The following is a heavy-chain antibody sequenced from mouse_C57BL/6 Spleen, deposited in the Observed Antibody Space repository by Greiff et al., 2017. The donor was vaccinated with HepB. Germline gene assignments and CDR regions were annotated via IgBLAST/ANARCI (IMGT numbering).Heavy chain of an antibody. J-gene: IGHJ4*01. Sequence: EVQLVESGGGLVQPKGSLKLSCAASGFTFNTYAMHWVRQAPGKGLEWVARIRSKSSNYATYYADSVKDRFTISRDDSQSMLYLQMNNLKTEDTAMYYCVRGGEFITTVVAYYYAMDYWGQGTSVTVSS. CDR3: VRGGEFITTVVAYYYAMDY. CDR2: IRSKSSNYAT. V-gene: IGHV10-3*01. CDR1: GFTFNTYA. D-gene: IGHD1-1*01.